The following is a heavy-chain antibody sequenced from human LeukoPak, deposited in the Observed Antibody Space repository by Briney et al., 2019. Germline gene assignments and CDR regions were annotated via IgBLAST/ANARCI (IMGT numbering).Heavy chain of an antibody. Sequence: GGSLRLCCAASGFTFSNYALHWVRQAPGKGLEYVSAISSNGDATFYANSVKGRFTISRDNSKNTLYLQMGSLRAEDMAVYYCVRVGNYREFDYWGQGTLVTVSS. V-gene: IGHV3-64*01. CDR1: GFTFSNYA. CDR2: ISSNGDAT. CDR3: VRVGNYREFDY. D-gene: IGHD1-7*01. J-gene: IGHJ4*02.